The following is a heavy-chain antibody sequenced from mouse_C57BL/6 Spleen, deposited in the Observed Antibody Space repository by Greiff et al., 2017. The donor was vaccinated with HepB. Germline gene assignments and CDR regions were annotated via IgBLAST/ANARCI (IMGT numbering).Heavy chain of an antibody. D-gene: IGHD2-1*01. Sequence: VKLMESGAELVRPGTSVKVSCKASGYAFTNYLIEWVKQRPGQGLEWIGVINPGSGGTNYNEKFKGKATLTADKSSSTAYMQLSSLTSEDSAVYFCARSAGNYDFDYWGQGTTLTVSS. CDR1: GYAFTNYL. J-gene: IGHJ2*01. CDR3: ARSAGNYDFDY. V-gene: IGHV1-54*01. CDR2: INPGSGGT.